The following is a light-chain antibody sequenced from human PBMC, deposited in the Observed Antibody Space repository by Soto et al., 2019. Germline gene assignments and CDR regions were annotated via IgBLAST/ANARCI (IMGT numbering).Light chain of an antibody. CDR2: AAS. Sequence: EIVLTQSPGTLSLSPGERATISCRASQSISVTYLAWYQQKPGQAPRLLIYAASNRATGIPDRFSGSASGTDFTLTISRLEPEDFAVYYCQQYTSSPTFGGGTKVDIK. CDR1: QSISVTY. CDR3: QQYTSSPT. J-gene: IGKJ4*01. V-gene: IGKV3-20*01.